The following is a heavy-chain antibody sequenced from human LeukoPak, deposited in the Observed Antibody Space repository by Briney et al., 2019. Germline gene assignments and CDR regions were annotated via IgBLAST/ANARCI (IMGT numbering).Heavy chain of an antibody. Sequence: GGSLRLSCAGSGFPFSSYEMNWLRQAPGKGLEWVANIKQDGSEKYYVDSVKGRFTISRDNAKNSLYLQMNSLRAEDTAVYYCARENGAVGRIYWGQGTLVTVSS. V-gene: IGHV3-7*01. J-gene: IGHJ4*02. CDR3: ARENGAVGRIY. CDR1: GFPFSSYE. CDR2: IKQDGSEK. D-gene: IGHD6-19*01.